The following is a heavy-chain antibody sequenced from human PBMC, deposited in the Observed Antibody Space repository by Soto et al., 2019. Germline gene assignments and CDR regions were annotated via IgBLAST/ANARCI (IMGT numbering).Heavy chain of an antibody. CDR3: ARAGRRYYDSSGYGYYYYGMDV. V-gene: IGHV4-31*03. Sequence: TLSLTCTVSGGSISSGGYYWSWIRQHPGKGLEWNGNIYYSGSTYYNPSLKSRVTISVDTSKNQFSLKLSSVTAADTAVYYCARAGRRYYDSSGYGYYYYGMDVWGQGTTVTVSS. D-gene: IGHD3-22*01. CDR1: GGSISSGGYY. J-gene: IGHJ6*02. CDR2: IYYSGST.